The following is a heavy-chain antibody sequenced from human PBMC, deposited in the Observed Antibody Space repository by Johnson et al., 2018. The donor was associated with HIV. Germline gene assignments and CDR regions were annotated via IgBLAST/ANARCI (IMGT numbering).Heavy chain of an antibody. J-gene: IGHJ3*02. Sequence: QVQLVESGGGVVQPGGSLRLSCAASGFTFSSYGIHWVRQAPGKGLEWVAFIRYDGSNKYYADSVKGRFTISRDNSKNTLYLQMNSLRAEDTAVYYCARDRRSTVVPGEAFDIWSQGTMVTVSS. CDR3: ARDRRSTVVPGEAFDI. D-gene: IGHD4-23*01. CDR1: GFTFSSYG. V-gene: IGHV3-30*02. CDR2: IRYDGSNK.